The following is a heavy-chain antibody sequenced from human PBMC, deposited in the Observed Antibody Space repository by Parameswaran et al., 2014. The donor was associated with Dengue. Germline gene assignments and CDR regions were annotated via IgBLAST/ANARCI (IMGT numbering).Heavy chain of an antibody. J-gene: IGHJ4*02. D-gene: IGHD5-18*01. Sequence: SWVRQAPGAPGQGLEWMGWISAYNGNTNYSQKLQGRVTMTTDTSTSTAYMELRSLRSDDTAVYYCAIAAGYSYGPTDDFDYWGQGTLVTVSS. V-gene: IGHV1-18*01. CDR2: ISAYNGNT. CDR3: AIAAGYSYGPTDDFDY.